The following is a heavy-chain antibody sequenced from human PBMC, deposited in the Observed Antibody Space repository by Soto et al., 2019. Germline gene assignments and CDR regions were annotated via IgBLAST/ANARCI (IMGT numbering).Heavy chain of an antibody. CDR2: IIPIFGTA. D-gene: IGHD3-10*01. CDR1: GGTFSSYA. Sequence: VASVKVSCKASGGTFSSYAISWVRQAPGQGLEWMGGIIPIFGTANYAQKFQGRVTITADKSTSTAYMELSSLRSEDTAVYYCARDMVRGDRYYYYYGMDVWGQGTTVTVSS. V-gene: IGHV1-69*06. J-gene: IGHJ6*02. CDR3: ARDMVRGDRYYYYYGMDV.